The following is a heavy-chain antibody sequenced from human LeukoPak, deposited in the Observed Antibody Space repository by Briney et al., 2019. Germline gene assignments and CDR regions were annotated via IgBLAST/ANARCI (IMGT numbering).Heavy chain of an antibody. CDR2: INWNGVGP. V-gene: IGHV3-20*04. CDR3: VREEAHSAYDWGAAFDV. Sequence: GGSLRLSCAASGFNFDDYGMAWVRQAPGKGLQWVASINWNGVGPPHTDSVKGRLTISRDNGKNSLFLQMNSLRVDDTAVYYCVREEAHSAYDWGAAFDVSGPSTLVTFSS. D-gene: IGHD5-12*01. J-gene: IGHJ3*01. CDR1: GFNFDDYG.